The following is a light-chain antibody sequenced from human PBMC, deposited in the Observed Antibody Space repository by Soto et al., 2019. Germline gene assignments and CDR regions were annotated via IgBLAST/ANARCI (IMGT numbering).Light chain of an antibody. V-gene: IGKV1-33*01. Sequence: DIQMTQSPSSLSASVGDRVTITCQASHDITSYLNWYQHKPGKAPQLLIYDASILEAGVPSRFSGSGSGTDFTFTISSLQPEDVATYYCQKCDYLPIFGPGTTVDCK. J-gene: IGKJ3*01. CDR1: HDITSY. CDR3: QKCDYLPI. CDR2: DAS.